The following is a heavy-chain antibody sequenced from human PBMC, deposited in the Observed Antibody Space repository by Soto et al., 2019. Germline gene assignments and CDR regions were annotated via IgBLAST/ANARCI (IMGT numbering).Heavy chain of an antibody. CDR3: TRGLHPQRAFDI. CDR2: IYYSGST. V-gene: IGHV4-31*03. J-gene: IGHJ3*02. CDR1: GGSISSGGYY. Sequence: PSETLSLTCTVSGGSISSGGYYWSWIRQHPGKGLEWIGYIYYSGSTYYNPSLKSRVTISVDTSKNRFSLKLSSVTAADTAVYYCTRGLHPQRAFDIWGQGTMVTVSS.